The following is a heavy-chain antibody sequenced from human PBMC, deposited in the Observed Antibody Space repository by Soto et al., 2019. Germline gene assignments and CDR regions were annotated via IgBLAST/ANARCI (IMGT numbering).Heavy chain of an antibody. CDR1: GGYVISGNDY. CDR2: IDYIGSS. D-gene: IGHD6-13*01. Sequence: ETLSLTYSVSGGYVISGNDYWSWKRQPPGKGLEWIGYIDYIGSSNYYPSLKSRVTISVDTSKNQFSLKLSSVTAADTATYYCARTGRQLARYGGDIDSWGQGTLVPVFS. V-gene: IGHV4-61*01. CDR3: ARTGRQLARYGGDIDS. J-gene: IGHJ4*02.